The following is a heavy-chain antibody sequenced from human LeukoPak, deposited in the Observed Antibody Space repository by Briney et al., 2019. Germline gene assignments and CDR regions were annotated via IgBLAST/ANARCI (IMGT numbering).Heavy chain of an antibody. CDR2: ISSSSSTI. J-gene: IGHJ6*02. CDR3: ARDDIYCSSTSCYQGGMDV. V-gene: IGHV3-48*01. CDR1: GFTFSSYS. D-gene: IGHD2-2*01. Sequence: GGSLRLSCAASGFTFSSYSMNWVRQAPGKGLEWVSYISSSSSTIYYADSVKGRFTISRDNAKNSLYLQMNSLRAEDTAVYYCARDDIYCSSTSCYQGGMDVWGQGTTVTVSS.